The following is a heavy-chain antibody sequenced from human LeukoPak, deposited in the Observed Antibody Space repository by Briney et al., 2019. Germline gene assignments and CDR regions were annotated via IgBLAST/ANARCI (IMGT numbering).Heavy chain of an antibody. Sequence: ASVKVSCKASGYTFTSYGISWVRQAPGQGLEWMGWINPNSGGTNYAQKFQGWVTMTRDTSISTAYMELSRLRSDDTAVYYCARGPDRYCSSTSCYYNGMDVWGQGTTVTVSS. V-gene: IGHV1-2*04. CDR2: INPNSGGT. CDR3: ARGPDRYCSSTSCYYNGMDV. D-gene: IGHD2-2*01. J-gene: IGHJ6*02. CDR1: GYTFTSYG.